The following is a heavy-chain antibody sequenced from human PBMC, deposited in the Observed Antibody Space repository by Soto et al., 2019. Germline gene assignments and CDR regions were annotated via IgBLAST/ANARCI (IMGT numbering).Heavy chain of an antibody. CDR1: GFTFSTYA. CDR3: AKRGTYYFDY. V-gene: IGHV3-23*01. D-gene: IGHD2-15*01. Sequence: PGGSLRLSCAASGFTFSTYAMSWVRQAPGKGLEWVSSINSGGGGTFYSDSVKGRFTISRDNSKNTLYLQINSLRAEDTAVYYCAKRGTYYFDYWGQGALVTVS. J-gene: IGHJ4*02. CDR2: INSGGGGT.